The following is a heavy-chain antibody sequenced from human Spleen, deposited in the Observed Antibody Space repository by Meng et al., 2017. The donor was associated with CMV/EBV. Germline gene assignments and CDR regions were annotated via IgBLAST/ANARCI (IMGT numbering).Heavy chain of an antibody. CDR1: VSVTSGNFY. CDR2: ISYSGST. CDR3: AREGNLPITTSNGFDP. J-gene: IGHJ5*02. D-gene: IGHD1-14*01. V-gene: IGHV4-30-4*08. Sequence: VSVTSGNFYWTWIRQPPGKGLEWIGYISYSGSTYYNPSLRSRVTVSVDTSKNQFSLILHSVTAADTAVYYCAREGNLPITTSNGFDPWGQGTLVTVSS.